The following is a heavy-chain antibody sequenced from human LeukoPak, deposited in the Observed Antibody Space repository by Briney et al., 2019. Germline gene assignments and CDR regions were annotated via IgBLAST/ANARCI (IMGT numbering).Heavy chain of an antibody. CDR1: GYTFTSYY. J-gene: IGHJ4*02. CDR3: ARSLHDYGGNSQEYYFDY. Sequence: ASVKVSCKASGYTFTSYYMHWVRQAPGQGLGWMGIINPSSGSTSYAQKFQGRVTMTRDTSTSTVYMELSSLRSEDTAAYYCARSLHDYGGNSQEYYFDYWGQGTLVTVSS. D-gene: IGHD4-23*01. CDR2: INPSSGST. V-gene: IGHV1-46*01.